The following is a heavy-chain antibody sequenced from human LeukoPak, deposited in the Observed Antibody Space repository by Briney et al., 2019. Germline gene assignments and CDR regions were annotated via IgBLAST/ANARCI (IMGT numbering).Heavy chain of an antibody. CDR2: INHSGIT. D-gene: IGHD2-15*01. Sequence: SEALSPTCAVSGGSFSGYYFSWIRQPPGKGLEWVGEINHSGITNYSPSLKSRITVSLDTSKNQFSLKLSSVTAADTAVYYCALSSAASATLDSWGQGTLVTVSS. J-gene: IGHJ4*02. CDR1: GGSFSGYY. CDR3: ALSSAASATLDS. V-gene: IGHV4-34*01.